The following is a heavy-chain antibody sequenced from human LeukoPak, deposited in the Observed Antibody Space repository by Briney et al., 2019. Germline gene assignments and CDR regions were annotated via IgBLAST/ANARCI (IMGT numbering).Heavy chain of an antibody. D-gene: IGHD4-17*01. CDR2: ISASGDNT. CDR1: GFTVNSYA. V-gene: IGHV3-23*01. J-gene: IGHJ4*02. Sequence: PGGSLRLSCDASGFTVNSYAMNWVRQAPGKGLEWVSVISASGDNTYYADSVKGRFPISRDDSKNTVYLQMNSLRADDTAVYHCAKGGRRHYGDYVAFWGQGTLVTVSS. CDR3: AKGGRRHYGDYVAF.